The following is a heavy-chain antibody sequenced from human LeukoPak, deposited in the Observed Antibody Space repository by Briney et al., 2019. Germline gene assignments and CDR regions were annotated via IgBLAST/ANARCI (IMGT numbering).Heavy chain of an antibody. Sequence: GGSLRLSCAASGFTFSSYSMNWVRQAPGKGLEWVSSISSSSSYIYYADSAKGRFTISRDNAKNSLYLQMNSLRAEDTAVYYCARDRRLYYYGSGIKTTWGQGTLVTVSS. CDR2: ISSSSSYI. D-gene: IGHD3-10*01. CDR1: GFTFSSYS. J-gene: IGHJ4*02. V-gene: IGHV3-21*01. CDR3: ARDRRLYYYGSGIKTT.